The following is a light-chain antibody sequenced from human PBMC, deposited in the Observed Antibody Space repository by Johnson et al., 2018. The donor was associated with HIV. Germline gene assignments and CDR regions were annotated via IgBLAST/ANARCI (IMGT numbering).Light chain of an antibody. V-gene: IGLV1-51*02. CDR2: ENN. CDR1: SSNIGNNY. J-gene: IGLJ1*01. CDR3: GTWDSSLSAHV. Sequence: QSVLTQPPSVSAAPGQKVTISCSGSSSNIGNNYVSWYQQLPGTAPKLLIYENNKRPSGIPDRFSGSKSGTSATLGITGLQTGDEADYYCGTWDSSLSAHVFGPWTQVTFL.